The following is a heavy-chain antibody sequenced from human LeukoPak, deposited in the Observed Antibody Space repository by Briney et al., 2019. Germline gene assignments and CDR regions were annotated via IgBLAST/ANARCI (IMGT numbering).Heavy chain of an antibody. Sequence: SETLSLTCAVYGGSFSGYYWSWIRQPPGKGLEWIGEINHSGSTNYNPSLKSRVTISVDTSKNQFSLKLSSVTAADTAVYYCARHVWITMVRGVIIPVFYMDVWGKGITVTISS. J-gene: IGHJ6*03. CDR3: ARHVWITMVRGVIIPVFYMDV. CDR2: INHSGST. CDR1: GGSFSGYY. V-gene: IGHV4-34*01. D-gene: IGHD3-10*01.